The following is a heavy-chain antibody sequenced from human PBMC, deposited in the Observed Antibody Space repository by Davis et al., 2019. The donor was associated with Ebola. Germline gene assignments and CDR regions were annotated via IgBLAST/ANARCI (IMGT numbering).Heavy chain of an antibody. D-gene: IGHD3-3*01. CDR3: AKDLSTFYANYDFWSGYYTSYFDY. CDR1: GFTFSGSA. V-gene: IGHV3-73*01. J-gene: IGHJ4*02. Sequence: GESLKISCAASGFTFSGSAMHWVRQASGKGLEWVGRIRSKANSYATAYAASVKGRFTISRDDSKNTAYLQMNSLKTEDTAVYYCAKDLSTFYANYDFWSGYYTSYFDYWGQGTLVTVSS. CDR2: IRSKANSYAT.